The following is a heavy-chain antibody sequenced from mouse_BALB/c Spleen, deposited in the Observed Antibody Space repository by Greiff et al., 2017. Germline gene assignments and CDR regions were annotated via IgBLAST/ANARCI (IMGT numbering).Heavy chain of an antibody. V-gene: IGHV1S56*01. Sequence: VKLMESGPELVKPGASVRISCKASGYTFTSYYIHWVKQRPGQGLEWIGWIYPGNVNTKYNEKFKGKATLTADKSSSTAYMQLSSLTSEDSAVYFCARSWGSSGYVGWFAYWGQGTLVTVSA. CDR2: IYPGNVNT. J-gene: IGHJ3*01. D-gene: IGHD3-1*01. CDR1: GYTFTSYY. CDR3: ARSWGSSGYVGWFAY.